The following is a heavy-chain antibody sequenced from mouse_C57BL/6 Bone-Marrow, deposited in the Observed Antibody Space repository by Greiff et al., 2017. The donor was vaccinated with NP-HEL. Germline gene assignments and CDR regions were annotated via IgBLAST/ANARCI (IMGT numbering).Heavy chain of an antibody. CDR1: GYTFTDYY. CDR3: ARRDSSGSSY. D-gene: IGHD3-2*02. V-gene: IGHV1-19*01. J-gene: IGHJ3*01. Sequence: VQLKQSGPVLVKPGASVKMSCKASGYTFTDYYMNWVKQSHGKSLEWIGVINPYNGGTSYNQKFKGKATLTVDKSSSTAYMELNSLTSEDSAVYYCARRDSSGSSYWGQGTLVTVSA. CDR2: INPYNGGT.